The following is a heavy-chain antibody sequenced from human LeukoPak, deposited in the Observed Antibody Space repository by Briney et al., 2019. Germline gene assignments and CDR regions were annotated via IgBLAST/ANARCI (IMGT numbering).Heavy chain of an antibody. D-gene: IGHD5-18*01. J-gene: IGHJ4*02. Sequence: ASVKVSCKASGYTFTSYGISWVRQAPGQGLEWMGWISAYNGNTNYAQKLQGRVTMTTDTSTGTAYMELRSLRSDDTAVYYCARDVGIQLGYYFDYWGQGTLVTVSS. CDR2: ISAYNGNT. CDR3: ARDVGIQLGYYFDY. CDR1: GYTFTSYG. V-gene: IGHV1-18*01.